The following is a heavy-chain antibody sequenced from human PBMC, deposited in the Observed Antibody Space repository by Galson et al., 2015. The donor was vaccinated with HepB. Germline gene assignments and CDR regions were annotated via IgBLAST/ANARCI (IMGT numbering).Heavy chain of an antibody. CDR3: ARDPQNYYYYMDV. CDR2: IIPMLGRP. CDR1: GGSFNYYA. V-gene: IGHV1-69*10. Sequence: SVKVSCKASGGSFNYYALSWVRQAPGQGLEWMGGIIPMLGRPNYAQKFQDRVTITADKSTSTAYMEMNSLSSDDTAVYYCARDPQNYYYYMDVWGNGTTVIVSS. J-gene: IGHJ6*03.